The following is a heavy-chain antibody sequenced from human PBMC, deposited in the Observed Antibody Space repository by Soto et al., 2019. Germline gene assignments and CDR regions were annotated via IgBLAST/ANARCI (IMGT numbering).Heavy chain of an antibody. Sequence: ASVKVSCKASGYTFTGYYMHWVRQAPGQGLEWMGWINPNSGGTNYAQKFQGRATMTRDTSISTAYMELSRLRSDDTAVYYCARTVAGVYYFDYWGQGTLVTVSS. J-gene: IGHJ4*02. CDR1: GYTFTGYY. D-gene: IGHD6-19*01. CDR2: INPNSGGT. CDR3: ARTVAGVYYFDY. V-gene: IGHV1-2*02.